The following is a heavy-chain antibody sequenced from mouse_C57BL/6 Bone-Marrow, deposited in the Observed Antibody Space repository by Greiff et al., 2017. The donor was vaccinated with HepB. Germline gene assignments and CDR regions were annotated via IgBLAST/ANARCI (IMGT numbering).Heavy chain of an antibody. V-gene: IGHV1-54*01. CDR1: GYAFTNYL. Sequence: VQLQQSGAELVRPGTSVKVSCKASGYAFTNYLIEWVKQRPGQGLEWIGVINPGSGGTNYNEKFKGKATLTADKSSSTAYMQLSSLTSEDSAVYFCAREGGTLDYWGQGTSVTVSS. J-gene: IGHJ4*01. D-gene: IGHD2-14*01. CDR2: INPGSGGT. CDR3: AREGGTLDY.